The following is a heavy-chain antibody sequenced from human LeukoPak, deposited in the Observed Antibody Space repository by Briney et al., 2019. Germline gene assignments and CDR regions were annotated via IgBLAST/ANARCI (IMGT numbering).Heavy chain of an antibody. CDR1: GFTLSNRW. Sequence: PGGSLRLSCEVSGFTLSNRWMTWVRQAPGKGLEWVGTIKQGGSDKFYVDSVKGRFTISGDNAKNSLYLQMNSLRAEDTAVYYCARDPFDLWGQGTLVTVSS. CDR3: ARDPFDL. V-gene: IGHV3-7*01. J-gene: IGHJ5*02. CDR2: IKQGGSDK.